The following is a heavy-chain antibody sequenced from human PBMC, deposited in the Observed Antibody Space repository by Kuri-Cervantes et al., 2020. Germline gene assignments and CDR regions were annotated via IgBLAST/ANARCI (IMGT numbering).Heavy chain of an antibody. Sequence: SETLSLTCAVYGGSFSGYHWSWIRQPPGKGLEWIGEINHSGSTNYNPSLKSRVTISVDTSKNQFSLQLNSVTPEDTAVYYCARDSGRQLDYWGQGTLVTVSS. CDR1: GGSFSGYH. D-gene: IGHD6-13*01. CDR2: INHSGST. J-gene: IGHJ4*02. CDR3: ARDSGRQLDY. V-gene: IGHV4-34*01.